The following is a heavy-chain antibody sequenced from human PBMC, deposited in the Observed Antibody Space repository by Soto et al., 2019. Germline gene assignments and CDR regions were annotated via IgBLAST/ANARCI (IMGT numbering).Heavy chain of an antibody. V-gene: IGHV3-23*01. CDR3: AKEIMAAAYATTSAFDL. D-gene: IGHD2-15*01. CDR2: VDGSGYDT. J-gene: IGHJ4*02. CDR1: GFTFSSFA. Sequence: ERQLLESGGGLVQPGGSRRLSCVASGFTFSSFAMGWVRQSPGTGLEWVAGVDGSGYDTSFAASVNGRFTISRDNSENTLFLHMTNLRAEDTDRYYCAKEIMAAAYATTSAFDLWGPGTVVSVS.